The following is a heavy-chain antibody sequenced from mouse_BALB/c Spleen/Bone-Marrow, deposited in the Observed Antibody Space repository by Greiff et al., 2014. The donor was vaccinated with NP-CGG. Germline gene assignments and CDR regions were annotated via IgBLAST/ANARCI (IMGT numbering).Heavy chain of an antibody. CDR3: AGDGDGFAY. Sequence: VPLKESGPELVKPGASMKISCKASGYSFTGYTMKWGKQSPGKNLEWIGLINPYNGGTSYNQKVKGKATLTVDKSSSTAYMELLSLTSEDSAVYYCAGDGDGFAYWGQGTLVTVSA. V-gene: IGHV1-18*01. J-gene: IGHJ3*01. CDR2: INPYNGGT. D-gene: IGHD2-13*01. CDR1: GYSFTGYT.